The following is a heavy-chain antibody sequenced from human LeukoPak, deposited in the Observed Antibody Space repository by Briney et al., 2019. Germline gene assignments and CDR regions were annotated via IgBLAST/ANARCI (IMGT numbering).Heavy chain of an antibody. V-gene: IGHV3-23*01. Sequence: GGSLRLSCAAPGFTFSRYGMNWVRQAPGKGLEWVSGISGSGGNTYYADSVKGRFTISRDNSKNMLYLQMDSLRAEDTAVYYCATSSYYWGQGTLVIVSS. D-gene: IGHD3-10*01. J-gene: IGHJ4*02. CDR2: ISGSGGNT. CDR1: GFTFSRYG. CDR3: ATSSYY.